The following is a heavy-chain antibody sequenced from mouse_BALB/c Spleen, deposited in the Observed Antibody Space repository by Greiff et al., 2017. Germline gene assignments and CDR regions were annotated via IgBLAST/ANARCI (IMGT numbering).Heavy chain of an antibody. CDR1: GFNIKDYY. D-gene: IGHD2-12*01. CDR3: SDAACYMSDYYAMDY. V-gene: IGHV14-4*02. CDR2: IDPENGDT. J-gene: IGHJ4*01. Sequence: EVQLQQSGAELVRSGASVKLSCTASGFNIKDYYMHWVKQRPEQGLEWIGCIDPENGDTEYAPKYQGKATMTADTSSNTAYLQLSSLTSEDTAVYYCSDAACYMSDYYAMDYWGQGTSVTVSS.